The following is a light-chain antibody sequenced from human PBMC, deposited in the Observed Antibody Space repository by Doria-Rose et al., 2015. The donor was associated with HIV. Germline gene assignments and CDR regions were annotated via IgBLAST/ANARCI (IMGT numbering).Light chain of an antibody. J-gene: IGKJ3*01. CDR3: QQYYDTPS. V-gene: IGKV4-1*01. CDR1: QSLLYASKNY. Sequence: DIRLTQSPESLGMSLGERATLNCKSNQSLLYASKNYLARYQQKPGQPPKLLIYWASTRQSGVPARFSGSGSGTDFTLAISSLEAEDVAVYYCQQYYDTPSFGPGTTVDI. CDR2: WAS.